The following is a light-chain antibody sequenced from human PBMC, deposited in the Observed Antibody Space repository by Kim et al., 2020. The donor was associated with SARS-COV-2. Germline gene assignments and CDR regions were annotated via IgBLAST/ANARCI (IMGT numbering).Light chain of an antibody. CDR2: QET. J-gene: IGLJ3*02. CDR1: KLGDKY. V-gene: IGLV3-1*01. CDR3: QAWDSSTAV. Sequence: VRPPQTASISCAGDKLGDKYTYWYQQKPGQTPVLVIYQETKRPTGVPERFSGSNSGNTATLTISGTQALDEGDYYCQAWDSSTAVFGGGTQLTVL.